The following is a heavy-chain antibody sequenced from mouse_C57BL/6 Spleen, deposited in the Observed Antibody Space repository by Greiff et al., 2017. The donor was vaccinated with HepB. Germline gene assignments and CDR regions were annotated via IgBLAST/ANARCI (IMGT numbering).Heavy chain of an antibody. CDR3: ARRLTSYYYAMDY. V-gene: IGHV5-12*01. D-gene: IGHD1-3*01. CDR2: ISNGGGST. J-gene: IGHJ4*01. CDR1: GFTFSDYY. Sequence: EVHLVESGGGLVQPGGSLKLSCAASGFTFSDYYMYWVRQTPEKRLELVAYISNGGGSTYYPDTVKGRFTISRDNAKNTLYLQMSRLKSEDTALYYCARRLTSYYYAMDYWGQGTSVTVSS.